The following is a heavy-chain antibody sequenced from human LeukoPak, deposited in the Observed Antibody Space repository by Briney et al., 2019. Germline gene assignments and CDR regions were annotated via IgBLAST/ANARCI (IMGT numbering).Heavy chain of an antibody. V-gene: IGHV3-30*18. D-gene: IGHD2-2*01. CDR1: GFIFSSYG. CDR2: MSYDGSNK. J-gene: IGHJ5*02. Sequence: GGSLRLSCTASGFIFSSYGMHWVRQAPGMGREWVAVMSYDGSNKFYADSVKGRFTISRDNSKNTLYLQMNSLRVDDTAVYYCAKERGTTTWFDSWGQGTLVTVSS. CDR3: AKERGTTTWFDS.